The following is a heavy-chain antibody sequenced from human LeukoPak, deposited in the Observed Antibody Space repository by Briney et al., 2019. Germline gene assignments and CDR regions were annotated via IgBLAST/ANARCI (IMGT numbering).Heavy chain of an antibody. CDR1: GFTFSSYA. V-gene: IGHV3-64*01. D-gene: IGHD1-26*01. Sequence: GGSLRLSCAASGFTFSSYAMFWVRQAPGKGLEYVSAISHNGDTTFYANSVKGRFTISRDNSKNTLYLQMGSLRAEDMAVYYCVYGGSYYVAWGQGTLVTVSS. CDR3: VYGGSYYVA. J-gene: IGHJ5*02. CDR2: ISHNGDTT.